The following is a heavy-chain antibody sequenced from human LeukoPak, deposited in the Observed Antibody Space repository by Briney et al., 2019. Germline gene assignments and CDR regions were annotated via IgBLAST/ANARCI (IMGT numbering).Heavy chain of an antibody. CDR1: GFTFSSYT. Sequence: GGSLRLSCAASGFTFSSYTMSWVRQAPGKGLEWVSAISGSGGSTYYADSVKGRFTISRDNSKNTLYLQMNSLRAEDTAVYYCAKTRGYCSGGSCYCDYWGQGTLVTVSS. V-gene: IGHV3-23*01. CDR2: ISGSGGST. CDR3: AKTRGYCSGGSCYCDY. D-gene: IGHD2-15*01. J-gene: IGHJ4*02.